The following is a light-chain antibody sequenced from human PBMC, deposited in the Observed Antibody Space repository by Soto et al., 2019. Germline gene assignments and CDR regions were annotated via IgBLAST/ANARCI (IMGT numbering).Light chain of an antibody. CDR2: DTN. V-gene: IGLV7-46*01. CDR3: CLSHGGVVV. CDR1: TGAVTSGHW. Sequence: QAVVTQESSLTVSPGGTVTVTCGSSTGAVTSGHWPYWFQQRPGQAPRTLIYDTNIKHSWTPARFSGSLLGGKAALTLSGAQPEDEADSSCCLSHGGVVVFGGGTKLTVL. J-gene: IGLJ2*01.